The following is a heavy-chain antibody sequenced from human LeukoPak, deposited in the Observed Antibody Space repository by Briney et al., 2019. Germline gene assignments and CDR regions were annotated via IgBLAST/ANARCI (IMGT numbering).Heavy chain of an antibody. Sequence: ASVKVSCKASGGTFSSYAISWVRQAPGQGLEWMGGIIPIFGTANYAQKFQGRVTITADKSTSTAYMELSSLRSEDTAVYYCARGAMPYSSGSHGIFDYWGQGTLSPSPQ. V-gene: IGHV1-69*06. CDR2: IIPIFGTA. CDR3: ARGAMPYSSGSHGIFDY. D-gene: IGHD6-19*01. J-gene: IGHJ4*02. CDR1: GGTFSSYA.